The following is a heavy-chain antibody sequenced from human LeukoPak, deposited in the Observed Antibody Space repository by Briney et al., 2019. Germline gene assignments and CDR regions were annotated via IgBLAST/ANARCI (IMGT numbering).Heavy chain of an antibody. Sequence: ASVKVSCKASGYTFTSYDISWLRQAPGQGLEWMGWISVYNGNTNYAQRLQGRVTMTTDTSTSTAYMELMSLRSDDTAVFYCARDGSGGGGYFDYWGQGTLVIVSS. CDR1: GYTFTSYD. D-gene: IGHD6-19*01. V-gene: IGHV1-18*01. CDR2: ISVYNGNT. CDR3: ARDGSGGGGYFDY. J-gene: IGHJ4*02.